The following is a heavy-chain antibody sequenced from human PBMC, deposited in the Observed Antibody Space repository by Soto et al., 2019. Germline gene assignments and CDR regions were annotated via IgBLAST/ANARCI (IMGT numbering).Heavy chain of an antibody. CDR2: ISGSGGST. CDR1: GFTFSSYA. D-gene: IGHD6-19*01. CDR3: AKTAVAGPTYYYYYMDV. J-gene: IGHJ6*03. Sequence: GGSLRLSCAASGFTFSSYAMSWVRQAPGKGLEWVSAISGSGGSTYYADSVKGRFTISRDNSKNTLYLQMNSLRAEDTAVYYCAKTAVAGPTYYYYYMDVWGKGTTVTVSS. V-gene: IGHV3-23*01.